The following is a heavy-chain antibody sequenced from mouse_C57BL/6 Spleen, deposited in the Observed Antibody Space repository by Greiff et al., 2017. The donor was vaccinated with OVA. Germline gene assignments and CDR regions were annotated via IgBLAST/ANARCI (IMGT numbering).Heavy chain of an antibody. J-gene: IGHJ3*01. CDR2: IYPRDGST. Sequence: QVQLKESGPELVKPGASVKLSCKASGYTFTSYDINWVQQRPGQGLEWIGWIYPRDGSTKYNEKFKGKATLTVDTSSSTAYMELHSLSSEDSAVYFCARSYYYGSEGFAYWGQGTLVTVSA. D-gene: IGHD1-1*01. V-gene: IGHV1-85*01. CDR1: GYTFTSYD. CDR3: ARSYYYGSEGFAY.